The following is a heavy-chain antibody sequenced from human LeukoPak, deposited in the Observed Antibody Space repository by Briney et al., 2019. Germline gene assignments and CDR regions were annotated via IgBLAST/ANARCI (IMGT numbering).Heavy chain of an antibody. D-gene: IGHD6-6*01. J-gene: IGHJ4*02. V-gene: IGHV3-30*02. CDR2: IRYDGSNK. CDR3: ARKTRPY. CDR1: GFTFSSSG. Sequence: GGSLRLSCAASGFTFSSSGIHWVRQAPGKGLEWVTFIRYDGSNKYYADSVKGRFTISRDNSKNTLSLQMNSLRPEDTAVYYFARKTRPYWGQGTLVTVSS.